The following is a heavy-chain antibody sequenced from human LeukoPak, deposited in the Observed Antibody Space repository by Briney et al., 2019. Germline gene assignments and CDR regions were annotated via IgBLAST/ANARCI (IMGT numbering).Heavy chain of an antibody. CDR1: GFTFSSYW. V-gene: IGHV3-74*01. Sequence: GGSLRLSCAASGFTFSSYWMHWVRQAPGKGLVWVSRINSDGSSTSYAGSVKGRFTISRDNAKNTLYLQMNSLRAEDTAVYYCASYSSGWFEIDYWGQGTLVTVSS. CDR2: INSDGSST. J-gene: IGHJ4*02. CDR3: ASYSSGWFEIDY. D-gene: IGHD6-19*01.